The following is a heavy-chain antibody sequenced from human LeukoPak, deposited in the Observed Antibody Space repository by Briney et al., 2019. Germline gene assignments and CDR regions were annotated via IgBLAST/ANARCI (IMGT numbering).Heavy chain of an antibody. Sequence: SETLSLTCTVSGGSISSSSYYWGWIRQPPGKGLEWIGSIYYSGSTYYNPSLKSRVTISVDTSKNQFSLKLSSVTAADTAVYYCARAKRITMIVVVGRPGRPFDYWGQGTLVTVSP. CDR1: GGSISSSSYY. D-gene: IGHD3-22*01. CDR3: ARAKRITMIVVVGRPGRPFDY. V-gene: IGHV4-39*07. J-gene: IGHJ4*02. CDR2: IYYSGST.